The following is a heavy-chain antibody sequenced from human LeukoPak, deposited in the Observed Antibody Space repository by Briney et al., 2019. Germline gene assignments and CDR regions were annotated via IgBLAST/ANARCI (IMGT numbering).Heavy chain of an antibody. D-gene: IGHD7-27*01. J-gene: IGHJ6*03. CDR1: GGSISSYY. V-gene: IGHV4-59*08. CDR2: IYYSGST. Sequence: SETLSLTCTVSGGSISSYYWSWIRQPPGKGLEWIGYIYYSGSTNYNPSLKSRVTISVDTSKNQFSLKLSSVTAADTAVYYCARQVWAGESFGYYYYYYMDVWGKGTTVTVSS. CDR3: ARQVWAGESFGYYYYYYMDV.